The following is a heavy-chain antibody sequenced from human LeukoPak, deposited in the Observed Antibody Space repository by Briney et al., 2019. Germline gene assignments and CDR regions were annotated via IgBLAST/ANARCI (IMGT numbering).Heavy chain of an antibody. CDR3: ARERITIFGVALDY. Sequence: GGSLRLSCAASGFTLSSYWMSWVRQAPGKGLEWVANIKQDGSEKYYVDSVKGRFTISRDNAKNSLYLQMNSLRAEDTAVYYCARERITIFGVALDYWGQGTLVTVSS. J-gene: IGHJ4*02. CDR1: GFTLSSYW. D-gene: IGHD3-3*01. CDR2: IKQDGSEK. V-gene: IGHV3-7*01.